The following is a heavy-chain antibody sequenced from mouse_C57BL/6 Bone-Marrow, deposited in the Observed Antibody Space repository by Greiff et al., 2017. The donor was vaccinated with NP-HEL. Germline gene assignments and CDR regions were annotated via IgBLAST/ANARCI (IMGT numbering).Heavy chain of an antibody. J-gene: IGHJ2*01. CDR2: ISYDGSN. CDR1: GYSITSGYY. CDR3: ARDGGGYILYFDY. Sequence: EVQLVESGPGLVKPSQSLSLTCSVTGYSITSGYYWNWIRQFPGNKLEWMGYISYDGSNNYNPSLKNRISITRDTSKNQFFLKLNSVTTEDTATYYCARDGGGYILYFDYWGQGTTLTVSS. V-gene: IGHV3-6*01. D-gene: IGHD3-1*01.